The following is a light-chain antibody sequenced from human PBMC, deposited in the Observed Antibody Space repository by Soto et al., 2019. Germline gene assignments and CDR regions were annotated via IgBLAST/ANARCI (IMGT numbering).Light chain of an antibody. V-gene: IGKV3-20*01. CDR3: QQYGTSALFT. J-gene: IGKJ3*01. Sequence: EIVLTQSPGTLSLSPGERATLSCRASQSVSSNYLAWYQQKPGQAPRLLINGASSRATGIPDRFSASGSGTYFTLTISRLEPEDFAVYYCQQYGTSALFTFGPGTKVDIK. CDR1: QSVSSNY. CDR2: GAS.